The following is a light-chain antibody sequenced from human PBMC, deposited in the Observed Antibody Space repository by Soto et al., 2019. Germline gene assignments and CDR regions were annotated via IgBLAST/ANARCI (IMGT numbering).Light chain of an antibody. CDR3: GTWDTFLNAVV. CDR2: DNN. J-gene: IGLJ2*01. V-gene: IGLV1-51*01. CDR1: ISNIGNNY. Sequence: QSVLTQPPSVSAAPGQSVTISCSGSISNIGNNYVSWYQQLPGTAPKLLICDNNKRPSGTPDRFSGFKSGTAATLDITGLQTVDEADYYCGTWDTFLNAVVFGGGTKLTVL.